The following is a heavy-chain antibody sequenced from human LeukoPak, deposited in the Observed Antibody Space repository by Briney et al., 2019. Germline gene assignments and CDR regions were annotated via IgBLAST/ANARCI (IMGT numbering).Heavy chain of an antibody. CDR1: GFTVSSNY. Sequence: PGGFLRLSCAASGFTVSSNYMSWVRQAPGKGLEWVSVIYSGGSTYYADSVKGRFTISRDNSKNTLYLQMNSLRAEDTAVYYCARDQAGGSSSWSYWGQGTLVTVSS. D-gene: IGHD6-13*01. V-gene: IGHV3-53*01. CDR2: IYSGGST. J-gene: IGHJ4*02. CDR3: ARDQAGGSSSWSY.